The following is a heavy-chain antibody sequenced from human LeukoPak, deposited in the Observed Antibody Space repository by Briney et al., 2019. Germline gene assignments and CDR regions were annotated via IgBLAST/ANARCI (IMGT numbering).Heavy chain of an antibody. CDR3: ARSCSGGSCYTDY. CDR2: IRLDGSSK. CDR1: GFTISSYG. V-gene: IGHV3-30*02. Sequence: GGSLRLSCAASGFTISSYGVHWVRQAPGKGLEWVAFIRLDGSSKSYADSVKGRFTISRDNSKNTLYLQMNSLRAEDTAVYYCARSCSGGSCYTDYWGQGTLVTVSS. J-gene: IGHJ4*02. D-gene: IGHD2-15*01.